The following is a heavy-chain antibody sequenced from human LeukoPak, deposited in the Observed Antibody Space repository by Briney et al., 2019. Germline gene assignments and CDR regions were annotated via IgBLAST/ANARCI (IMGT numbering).Heavy chain of an antibody. CDR1: GYTFTSYG. CDR2: ISAYNGNT. V-gene: IGHV1-18*01. Sequence: EASVKVSCKASGYTFTSYGISWVRQAPGQGLEWMGWISAYNGNTNYAQKFQGRVTMTTDTSTSTAYMELRSLRSDDTAMYYCARVDSGRYYGHDYWGQGTLVTVTS. CDR3: ARVDSGRYYGHDY. D-gene: IGHD1-26*01. J-gene: IGHJ4*02.